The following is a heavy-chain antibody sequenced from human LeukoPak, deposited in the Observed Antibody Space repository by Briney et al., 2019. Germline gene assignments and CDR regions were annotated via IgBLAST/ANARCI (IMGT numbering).Heavy chain of an antibody. CDR1: GYTFTSHH. CDR3: ARDKAKIPYYFDALDV. CDR2: INPDGGRT. Sequence: ASVKVSCKASGYTFTSHHIHWVRQAPGQGLEWMGIINPDGGRTTYAPAFQGSVSMTRDTSTPTVYMELRSLTSEDTAVYYCARDKAKIPYYFDALDVWGQGTTVTVS. V-gene: IGHV1-46*03. D-gene: IGHD5-12*01. J-gene: IGHJ6*02.